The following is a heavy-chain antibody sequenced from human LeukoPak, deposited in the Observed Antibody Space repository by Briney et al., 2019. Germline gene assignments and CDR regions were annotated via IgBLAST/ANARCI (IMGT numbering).Heavy chain of an antibody. J-gene: IGHJ4*02. CDR3: AREAGTASLDY. V-gene: IGHV4-59*01. Sequence: SETLSLTCTVSGGSISSYYWSWIRQPPGKGLEWIGYIYYSGSTNYNPSLKSRVTISADTSKNQFSLKLSSVTAADTAVYYCAREAGTASLDYWGQGTLVTVSS. CDR1: GGSISSYY. D-gene: IGHD2-21*02. CDR2: IYYSGST.